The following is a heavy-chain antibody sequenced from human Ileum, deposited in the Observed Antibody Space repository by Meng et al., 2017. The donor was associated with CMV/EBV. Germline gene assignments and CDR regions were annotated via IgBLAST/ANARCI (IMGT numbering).Heavy chain of an antibody. CDR2: IHTSGSA. J-gene: IGHJ5*02. Sequence: QVPLQESCPGLVQPSQTLSLACSVSGDSSTRGNYFYWSWIRQPAGNGLEWIGRIHTSGSANYNPSLKSRVTISLDTSNNQFSLKLSSVTAADTAVYYCARGFVATDSNWFDPWGQGTLVTVSS. CDR1: GDSSTRGNYFY. D-gene: IGHD5-12*01. CDR3: ARGFVATDSNWFDP. V-gene: IGHV4-61*02.